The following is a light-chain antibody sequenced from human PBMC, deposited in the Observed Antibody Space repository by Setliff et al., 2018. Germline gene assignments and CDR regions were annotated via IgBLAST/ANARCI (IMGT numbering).Light chain of an antibody. CDR1: SSNIGSNT. CDR3: QSYGGGQNGYV. J-gene: IGLJ1*01. CDR2: SND. V-gene: IGLV1-44*01. Sequence: QSVLAQPPSTSGTPGQKVTISCSGGSSNIGSNTVNWYQQFPGTAPKLLIYSNDQRPSGVPDRFSGSKSGTSASLAISGLQSEDESYYYCQSYGGGQNGYVFGTGTKVTVL.